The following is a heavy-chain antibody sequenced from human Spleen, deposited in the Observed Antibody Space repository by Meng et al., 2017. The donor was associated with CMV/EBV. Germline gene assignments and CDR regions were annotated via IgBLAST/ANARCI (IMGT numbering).Heavy chain of an antibody. D-gene: IGHD3-22*01. CDR2: ANHSGGT. Sequence: GSLRLSCAVYGASFSTYYWTWIRQAPGKGLEWIGEANHSGGTNYNPSLKSRVTISIDTSKSQFSLKLRSVTAADTAVYFCATRPHRPGTSGYLDHWGQGTLVTVSS. CDR3: ATRPHRPGTSGYLDH. V-gene: IGHV4-34*01. J-gene: IGHJ4*02. CDR1: GASFSTYY.